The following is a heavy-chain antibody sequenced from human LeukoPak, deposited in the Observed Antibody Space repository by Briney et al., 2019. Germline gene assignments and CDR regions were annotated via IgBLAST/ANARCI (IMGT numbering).Heavy chain of an antibody. Sequence: PGGSLRLSCAASGFTFSSYWMSWVRQAPGKGPEWVANIKQDGSEKYYVDSVKGRFTISRDNAKNSLYLQMNSLRAEDTAVYYCAGDPDPYYFDYWGQGTLVTVSS. V-gene: IGHV3-7*01. CDR3: AGDPDPYYFDY. CDR1: GFTFSSYW. J-gene: IGHJ4*02. CDR2: IKQDGSEK.